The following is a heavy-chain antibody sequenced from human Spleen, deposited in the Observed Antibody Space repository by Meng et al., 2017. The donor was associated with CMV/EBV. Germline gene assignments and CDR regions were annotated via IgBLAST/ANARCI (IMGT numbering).Heavy chain of an antibody. Sequence: ASVKVSCKASGYTFTSYGISWVRQAPGQGLEWMGWINPNSGGTNYAQKFQGRVTMTRDTSISTAYMELTRLRSDDTAVYYCARGEAARPDLLWFDPWGQGTLVTVSS. CDR1: GYTFTSYG. D-gene: IGHD6-6*01. CDR3: ARGEAARPDLLWFDP. CDR2: INPNSGGT. J-gene: IGHJ5*02. V-gene: IGHV1-2*02.